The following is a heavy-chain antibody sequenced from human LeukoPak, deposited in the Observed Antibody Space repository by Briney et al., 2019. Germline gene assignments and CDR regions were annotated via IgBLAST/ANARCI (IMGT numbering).Heavy chain of an antibody. J-gene: IGHJ4*02. D-gene: IGHD5-24*01. Sequence: PGGSLRLSCAASGFTFSSYAMRWVRQAPGKGPEWVSAISGSGGSTNYADSVKGRFTISRDNSKNTLYLQMNSLRAEDTAVYYCAKRMATITGLDYWGQGTLVTVSS. CDR3: AKRMATITGLDY. CDR2: ISGSGGST. V-gene: IGHV3-23*01. CDR1: GFTFSSYA.